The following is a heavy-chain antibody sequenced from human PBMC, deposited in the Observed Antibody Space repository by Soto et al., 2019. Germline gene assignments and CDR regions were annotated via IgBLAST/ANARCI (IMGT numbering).Heavy chain of an antibody. V-gene: IGHV1-18*01. CDR3: ARRPTYYYDSSGREPNFDY. Sequence: GASVKVSCKASGYTFTSYGISWVRQAPGQGLEWMGWISAYNGNTNYAQKLQGRVTMTTDTPTSTAYMELRSLRSDDTAVYYCARRPTYYYDSSGREPNFDYWGQGTLVTVSS. CDR1: GYTFTSYG. CDR2: ISAYNGNT. J-gene: IGHJ4*02. D-gene: IGHD3-22*01.